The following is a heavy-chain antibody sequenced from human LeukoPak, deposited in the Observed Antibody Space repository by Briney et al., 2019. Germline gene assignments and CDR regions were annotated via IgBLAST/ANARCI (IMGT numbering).Heavy chain of an antibody. J-gene: IGHJ4*02. Sequence: ASVKVSCKASGYTFTSYDMNWVRQATGQGLEWMGWMNPNSGNTGYAQKFQGRVTMTRDTSTSTVYMELSSLRSEDTAVYYCARDPSGGGDYWGQGTLVTVSS. CDR1: GYTFTSYD. D-gene: IGHD2-15*01. CDR2: MNPNSGNT. CDR3: ARDPSGGGDY. V-gene: IGHV1-8*01.